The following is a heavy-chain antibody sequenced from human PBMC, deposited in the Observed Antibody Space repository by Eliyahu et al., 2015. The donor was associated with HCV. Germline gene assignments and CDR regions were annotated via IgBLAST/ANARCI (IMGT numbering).Heavy chain of an antibody. CDR1: GFTFSDYA. Sequence: DVQLVESGGGLVQPGGSLRLSCLASGFTFSDYAMFWVRQAPGQGLEYVSVIGSNGDNTYYADSVKGRFTISRDNSKNTLYLQMSSLRGEDTAVYYCVKDLWGRRFFDFWGQGTLVTVSS. J-gene: IGHJ4*02. CDR2: IGSNGDNT. D-gene: IGHD3-3*01. CDR3: VKDLWGRRFFDF. V-gene: IGHV3-64D*06.